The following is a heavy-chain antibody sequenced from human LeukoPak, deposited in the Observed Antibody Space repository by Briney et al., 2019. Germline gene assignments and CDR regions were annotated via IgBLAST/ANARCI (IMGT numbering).Heavy chain of an antibody. CDR3: ARHSSSGGLLGL. V-gene: IGHV4-39*01. D-gene: IGHD2-15*01. J-gene: IGHJ4*02. CDR2: IYYSGST. Sequence: KPSETLSLTCTVSGGSISSSSYYWGWIRQPPGKGLEWIGSIYYSGSTYYNPSLKSRVTISVDTSKIQFSLKLSSVTAADTAVYYCARHSSSGGLLGLWGQGTLVTVSS. CDR1: GGSISSSSYY.